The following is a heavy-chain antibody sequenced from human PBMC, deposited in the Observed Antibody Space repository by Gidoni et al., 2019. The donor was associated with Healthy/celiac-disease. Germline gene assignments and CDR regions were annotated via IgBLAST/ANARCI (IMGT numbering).Heavy chain of an antibody. J-gene: IGHJ6*02. CDR3: AKARQEVGSGSYYLPLYYYGMDV. D-gene: IGHD3-10*01. CDR2: ISGSGGST. CDR1: GFPFTSYA. V-gene: IGHV3-23*01. Sequence: EVQLLESGGGLVQPGGSLRLTCAASGFPFTSYAMSWGRRAPGKGLEWVSAISGSGGSTYYADSVKGRFTISRDNSKNTLYLQMNSLRAEDTAVYYCAKARQEVGSGSYYLPLYYYGMDVWGQGTTVTVSS.